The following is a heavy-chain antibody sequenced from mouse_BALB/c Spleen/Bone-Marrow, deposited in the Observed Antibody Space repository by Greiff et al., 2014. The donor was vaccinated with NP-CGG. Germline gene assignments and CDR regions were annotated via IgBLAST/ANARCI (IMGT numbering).Heavy chain of an antibody. CDR2: ISSGGSYT. CDR1: GFTFSIYA. CDR3: ARRDYGYFDV. J-gene: IGHJ1*01. Sequence: EVQLVESGGGLVKPGGSLKLSCAASGFTFSIYAMSWVRQTPEKRLEWVATISSGGSYTYYPDSVKGRFTISRDNAKNTLYLQMSSLRSEDTAMYYCARRDYGYFDVWGAGTTVTVSS. V-gene: IGHV5-9-3*01.